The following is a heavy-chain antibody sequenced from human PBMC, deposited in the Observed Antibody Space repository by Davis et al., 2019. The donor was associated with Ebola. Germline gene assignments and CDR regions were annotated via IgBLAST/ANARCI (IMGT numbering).Heavy chain of an antibody. CDR1: GFTFSSYS. D-gene: IGHD4-17*01. V-gene: IGHV3-21*01. J-gene: IGHJ3*02. CDR3: ARDYGDYYEAAFDI. Sequence: GGSLRLSCAASGFTFSSYSMNWVRQAPGKGLEWVSSISSSSSYIYYADSVKGRFTISRDNAKNSLYLQMNSLRAEDTAVYYCARDYGDYYEAAFDIWGQGTMVTVSS. CDR2: ISSSSSYI.